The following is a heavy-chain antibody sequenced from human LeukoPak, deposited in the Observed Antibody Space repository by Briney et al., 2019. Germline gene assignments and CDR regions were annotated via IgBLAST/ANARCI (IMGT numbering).Heavy chain of an antibody. CDR2: ISDST. J-gene: IGHJ4*02. CDR1: GFSFSNYG. Sequence: QPGGSLRLSCAASGFSFSNYGMSWVRQAPGEGLEWASAISDSTWYADSVKGRFTISRGSSQNTVYLQMNSLRAEDTAVYYCAKDRRSYGGTSFDSWGQGTLVTVSS. D-gene: IGHD4-23*01. CDR3: AKDRRSYGGTSFDS. V-gene: IGHV3-23*01.